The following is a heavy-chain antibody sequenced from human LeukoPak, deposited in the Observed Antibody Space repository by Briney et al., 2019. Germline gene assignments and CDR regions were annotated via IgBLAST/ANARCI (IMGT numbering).Heavy chain of an antibody. J-gene: IGHJ4*02. Sequence: GGSLRLSCAASGFTFSSYSMNWVRQAPGKGLEWVSSISSSSSYIYYADSVKGRFTISRDNAKNSLSLQMNSLRAEDTAVYYCAKDRGYGSGSYSGMYYFDYWGQGTLVTVSS. CDR3: AKDRGYGSGSYSGMYYFDY. CDR1: GFTFSSYS. V-gene: IGHV3-21*04. D-gene: IGHD3-10*01. CDR2: ISSSSSYI.